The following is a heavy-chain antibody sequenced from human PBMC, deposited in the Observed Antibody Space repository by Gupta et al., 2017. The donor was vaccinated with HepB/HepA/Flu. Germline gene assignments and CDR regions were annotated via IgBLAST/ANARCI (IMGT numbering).Heavy chain of an antibody. J-gene: IGHJ6*03. CDR3: ARLICGVVISTEYYMDV. Sequence: QVQLQESGPGLVKPSETLSLTCTVSGGSISSYYSRWIRQPAGKGLEWIGRIYTSGSTNYDPSLKSRVTMSVDTSKNQFSLKLSYVTAADTAVYYCARLICGVVISTEYYMDVWGKGTTVTVSS. D-gene: IGHD3-3*01. CDR2: IYTSGST. V-gene: IGHV4-4*07. CDR1: GGSISSYY.